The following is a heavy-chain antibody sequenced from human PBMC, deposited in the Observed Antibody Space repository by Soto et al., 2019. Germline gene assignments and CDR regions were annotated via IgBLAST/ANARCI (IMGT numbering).Heavy chain of an antibody. CDR1: GFTAGTYA. J-gene: IGHJ4*02. V-gene: IGHV3-23*01. D-gene: IGHD6-6*01. CDR3: AREYRTSSQFDY. CDR2: ITGSGGST. Sequence: PGGSLRLSCAASGFTAGTYAMSWVGQAPGKGLEWVSGITGSGGSTDYADSVKGRFTISRDTSRNTLYLQMSRLSVDDTAIYYCAREYRTSSQFDYWGQGTLATVSS.